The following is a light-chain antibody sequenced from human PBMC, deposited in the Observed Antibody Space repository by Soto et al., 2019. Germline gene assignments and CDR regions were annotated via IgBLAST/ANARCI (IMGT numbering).Light chain of an antibody. CDR3: SSYRRTTFPHVV. CDR1: SSDIGADDF. Sequence: QSVLTQPASVSGSPGQSITISCTGTSSDIGADDFVSWYQHHPDKTPKLIIFEVTYRPTGISHRFSASKSGNTASLTISGLGAEDEAFYYCSSYRRTTFPHVVFGGGTKLTVL. CDR2: EVT. J-gene: IGLJ2*01. V-gene: IGLV2-14*01.